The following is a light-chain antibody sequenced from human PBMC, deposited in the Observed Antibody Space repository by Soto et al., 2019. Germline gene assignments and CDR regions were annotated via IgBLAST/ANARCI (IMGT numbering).Light chain of an antibody. CDR3: QQYYTTPLT. V-gene: IGKV4-1*01. J-gene: IGKJ4*01. CDR1: QSVLYSSNNKNY. Sequence: DIVMTQSPESLAVSLGERATINCKSSQSVLYSSNNKNYVAWYQKKPGQPPKLLIYWASTRESGVPARFSGSGSWTDFTLTISSLLAEDVAVYYCQQYYTTPLTFGGGTKVEIK. CDR2: WAS.